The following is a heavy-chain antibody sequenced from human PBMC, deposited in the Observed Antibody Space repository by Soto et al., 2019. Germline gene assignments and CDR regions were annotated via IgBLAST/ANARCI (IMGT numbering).Heavy chain of an antibody. CDR3: ARAYVPKTRPHWFDP. J-gene: IGHJ5*02. D-gene: IGHD1-7*01. CDR2: INHSGST. V-gene: IGHV4-34*01. CDR1: GGSFSGYY. Sequence: PSETLSLTCAVYGGSFSGYYWSWIRQPPGKGPEWIGEINHSGSTNYNPSLKSRVTISVDTSKNQFSLKLSSVTAADTAVYYCARAYVPKTRPHWFDPWGQGTLVTVSS.